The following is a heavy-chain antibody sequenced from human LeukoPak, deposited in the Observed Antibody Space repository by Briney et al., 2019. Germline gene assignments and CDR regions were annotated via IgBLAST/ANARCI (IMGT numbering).Heavy chain of an antibody. CDR3: ARSTRYCSGGSCYQPFDY. J-gene: IGHJ4*02. CDR2: IYYSGST. V-gene: IGHV4-39*01. D-gene: IGHD2-15*01. Sequence: PSETLSLTCTVSGGSISSSSYYWGWIRQPPGKGPEWIGSIYYSGSTYYNPSLKSRVTISVDTSKNQFSLKLSSVTAADTAVYYCARSTRYCSGGSCYQPFDYWGQGTLVTVSS. CDR1: GGSISSSSYY.